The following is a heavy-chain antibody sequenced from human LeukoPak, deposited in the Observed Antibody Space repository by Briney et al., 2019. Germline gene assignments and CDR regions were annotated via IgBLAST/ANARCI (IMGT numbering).Heavy chain of an antibody. Sequence: ASVKVSCKVSGYTLTELSMHWVRQAPGKGLEWMGGFDPEDGETIYAQNLQGRVTMTTDTSTTTAYMELRSLRSDDTAVYYCARGQTWFDPWGQGTLVTVSS. CDR1: GYTLTELS. J-gene: IGHJ5*02. CDR2: FDPEDGET. V-gene: IGHV1-24*01. CDR3: ARGQTWFDP.